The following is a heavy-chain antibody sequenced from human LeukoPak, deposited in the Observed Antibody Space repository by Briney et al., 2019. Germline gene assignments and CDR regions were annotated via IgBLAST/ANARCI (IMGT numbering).Heavy chain of an antibody. D-gene: IGHD2-2*02. Sequence: SETLSLTCAVYGGSFSGYYWRWIRQPPGKGLEWIGEINHSGSTNYNPSLKSRVTISVDTSKNQFSLKLSSVTAADTAVYYCARGLGCSSTSCYTPWFDPWGQGTLVTVSS. V-gene: IGHV4-34*01. CDR3: ARGLGCSSTSCYTPWFDP. J-gene: IGHJ5*02. CDR1: GGSFSGYY. CDR2: INHSGST.